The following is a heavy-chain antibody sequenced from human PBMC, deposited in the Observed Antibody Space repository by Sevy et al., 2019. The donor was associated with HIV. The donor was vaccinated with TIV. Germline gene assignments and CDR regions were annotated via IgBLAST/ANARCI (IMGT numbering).Heavy chain of an antibody. V-gene: IGHV3-21*01. Sequence: GGSLRLSCAASGFTFSTSTMNWVRQAPGKGLEWVSLMTSSGSYILYADSVKGRFTISRDNAKNSVFLQMNSLRVDDTAAYYCARDGWNYWGQGTLVTVSS. D-gene: IGHD2-15*01. CDR3: ARDGWNY. CDR1: GFTFSTST. CDR2: MTSSGSYI. J-gene: IGHJ4*02.